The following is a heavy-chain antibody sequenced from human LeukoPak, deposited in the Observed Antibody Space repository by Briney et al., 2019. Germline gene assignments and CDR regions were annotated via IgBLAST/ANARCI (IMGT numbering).Heavy chain of an antibody. J-gene: IGHJ5*02. Sequence: GGSLRLSCAASGFTFSSYAMSWVRQAPGKGLEWVSAISGSGGRTYYADSVKGRFTISRDNSKNTLNLQMNSLRAEDTAVYYCAKEKGDIVVVVAATPFGWFDPWGQGTLVTVSS. CDR2: ISGSGGRT. D-gene: IGHD2-15*01. V-gene: IGHV3-23*01. CDR3: AKEKGDIVVVVAATPFGWFDP. CDR1: GFTFSSYA.